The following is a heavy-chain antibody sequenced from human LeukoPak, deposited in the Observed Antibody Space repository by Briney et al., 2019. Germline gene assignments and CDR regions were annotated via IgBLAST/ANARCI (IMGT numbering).Heavy chain of an antibody. V-gene: IGHV3-33*01. CDR2: IWYGGINK. Sequence: GGSLRLSCVVSGFTFSDSGMHWVRQAPGKGLEWVAVIWYGGINKNYADSVKGRFTISRDNSKNTLFLQMNSLRAEDTAVYYCARGSGNYYYTMDVWGQGTTVTVSS. D-gene: IGHD1-1*01. CDR1: GFTFSDSG. CDR3: ARGSGNYYYTMDV. J-gene: IGHJ6*02.